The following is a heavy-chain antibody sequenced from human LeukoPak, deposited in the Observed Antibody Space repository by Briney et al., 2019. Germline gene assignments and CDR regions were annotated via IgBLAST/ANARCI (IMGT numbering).Heavy chain of an antibody. CDR2: IFDSGYST. CDR1: GFTFSSYA. D-gene: IGHD3-16*01. Sequence: PGGSLRLSCAASGFTFSSYAMSWVRQAPGKGLEWVSGIFDSGYSTYYANSVKGRFTISRDNSNNTLYLQMNSLRAEDTAVYYCAKLGGHPLHNYYVGVWGKGTTVAVSS. J-gene: IGHJ6*03. V-gene: IGHV3-23*01. CDR3: AKLGGHPLHNYYVGV.